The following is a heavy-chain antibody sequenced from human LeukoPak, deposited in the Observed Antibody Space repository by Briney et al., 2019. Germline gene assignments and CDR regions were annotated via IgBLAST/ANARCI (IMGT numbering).Heavy chain of an antibody. CDR1: GFTFSSYG. J-gene: IGHJ4*02. CDR2: IWYDGSNK. CDR3: ARGGSSWQIDY. V-gene: IGHV3-33*01. D-gene: IGHD6-13*01. Sequence: GGSLRLSCAASGFTFSSYGMHWVRQASGKGLEWVAVIWYDGSNKYYADSVKGRFTNSRANSKNTLYLQMNSLRAEDTAVYYCARGGSSWQIDYWGQGTLVTVSS.